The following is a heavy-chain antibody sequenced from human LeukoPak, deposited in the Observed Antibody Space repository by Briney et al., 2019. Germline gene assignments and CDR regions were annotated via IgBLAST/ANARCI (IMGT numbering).Heavy chain of an antibody. Sequence: ASVKVSCKGSGYTFTDYYMHWVRQAPGQGLEWMGWIYPNRGGTNYAQKLQGRVTMTRDTSINTAYMELSRLRSDDTAVYYCARAYDGSGNLDYWGQGTLVTVSS. J-gene: IGHJ4*02. CDR1: GYTFTDYY. CDR2: IYPNRGGT. D-gene: IGHD3-22*01. CDR3: ARAYDGSGNLDY. V-gene: IGHV1-2*02.